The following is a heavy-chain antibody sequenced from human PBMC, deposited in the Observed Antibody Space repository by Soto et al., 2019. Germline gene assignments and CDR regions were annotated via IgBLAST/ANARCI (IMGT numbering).Heavy chain of an antibody. CDR3: ARGERCSSTSCYVAYGMDV. Sequence: QVQLVQSGAEVKKPGSSVKVSCKASGGTFSSYAISWVRQAPGQGLEWMGGIIPIFGTANYAQKFQGRVTITADESKSTAYMELSSLRSEDTAVYYCARGERCSSTSCYVAYGMDVWGQGTTVTVSS. D-gene: IGHD2-2*01. V-gene: IGHV1-69*01. CDR1: GGTFSSYA. CDR2: IIPIFGTA. J-gene: IGHJ6*02.